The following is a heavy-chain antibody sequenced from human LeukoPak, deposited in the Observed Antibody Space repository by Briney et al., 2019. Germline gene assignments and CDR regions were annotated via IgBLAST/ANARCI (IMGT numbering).Heavy chain of an antibody. Sequence: SETLSLTCTVSGGSISVYYWSWIRQPPGGGVGWIGYIYYSGSANYNPSLKSRVPLSLDTSQNQFSPKMSSVTAAGTPVYYSARHSKYYYDSSGSDVGYFQHWGQGTLVTVSS. J-gene: IGHJ1*01. D-gene: IGHD3-22*01. CDR2: IYYSGSA. V-gene: IGHV4-59*08. CDR3: ARHSKYYYDSSGSDVGYFQH. CDR1: GGSISVYY.